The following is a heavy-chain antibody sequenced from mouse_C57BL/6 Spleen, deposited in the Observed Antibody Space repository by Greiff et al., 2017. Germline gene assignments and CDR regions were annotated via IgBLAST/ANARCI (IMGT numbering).Heavy chain of an antibody. Sequence: EVQLQESGPGLVKPSQSLSLTCSVTGYSITSGYSWNWIRQFPGNKLEWMGYISYDGSNNYNPSLKNRISITRDTSKNQFFLKLNSVTTEDTATYYCAREGGYYAMDYWGQGTSVTVSS. J-gene: IGHJ4*01. CDR1: GYSITSGYS. CDR2: ISYDGSN. V-gene: IGHV3-6*01. CDR3: AREGGYYAMDY.